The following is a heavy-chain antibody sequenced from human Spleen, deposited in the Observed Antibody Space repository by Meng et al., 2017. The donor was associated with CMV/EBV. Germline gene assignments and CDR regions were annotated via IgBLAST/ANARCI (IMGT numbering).Heavy chain of an antibody. V-gene: IGHV3-48*04. J-gene: IGHJ4*02. CDR1: GFTFSSYA. CDR2: VSGSGSTI. Sequence: GESLKISCAASGFTFSSYAINWVRQAPGKGLEWVSYVSGSGSTIYYADSVKGRFIISRDNARNSLYLQMNSLRAEDTAVYYCARAAFLRNYFDYWGQGTLVTVSS. D-gene: IGHD6-25*01. CDR3: ARAAFLRNYFDY.